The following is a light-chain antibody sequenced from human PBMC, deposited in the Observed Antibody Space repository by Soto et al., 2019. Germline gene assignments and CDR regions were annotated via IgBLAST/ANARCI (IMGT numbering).Light chain of an antibody. J-gene: IGKJ3*01. CDR2: DAS. CDR1: QSVSSN. Sequence: EILMTQSPATLSVSPGERATLSCRASQSVSSNLAWYQQKPGQAPRLLIYDASNRATGIPARFSGSGSGTDFTLTISSLEPEDLAVYYCQQRSNWPPVTSGPGTKVDI. CDR3: QQRSNWPPVT. V-gene: IGKV3-11*01.